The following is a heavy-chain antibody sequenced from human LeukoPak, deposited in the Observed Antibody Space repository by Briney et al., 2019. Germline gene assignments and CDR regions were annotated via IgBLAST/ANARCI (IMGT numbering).Heavy chain of an antibody. CDR3: ARPKTDFWSGLDYFDY. J-gene: IGHJ4*02. CDR1: GFTFSSYW. D-gene: IGHD3-3*01. V-gene: IGHV3-30*03. CDR2: ISYDGSNK. Sequence: GGSLRLSCAASGFTFSSYWMSWVRQAPGKGLEWVAVISYDGSNKYYADSVKGRFTISRDNSKNTLYLQMNSLRAEDTAVYYCARPKTDFWSGLDYFDYWGQGTLVTVSS.